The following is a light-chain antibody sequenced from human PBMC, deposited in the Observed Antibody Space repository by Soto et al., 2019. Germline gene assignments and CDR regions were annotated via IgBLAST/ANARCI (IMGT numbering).Light chain of an antibody. CDR3: SSSAGTNSFVL. Sequence: QSALTQPPSASGSPGQSVTISCTGTSSDIGGYNPVSWYQQHPGKAPKLMIYEVNKRPLGVPERFSGSKSGNTASLTVSGLQADDEADYYCSSSAGTNSFVLFGGGTKLTVL. J-gene: IGLJ3*02. CDR2: EVN. CDR1: SSDIGGYNP. V-gene: IGLV2-8*01.